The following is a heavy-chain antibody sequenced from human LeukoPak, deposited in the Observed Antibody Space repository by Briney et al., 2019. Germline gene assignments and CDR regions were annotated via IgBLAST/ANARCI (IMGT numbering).Heavy chain of an antibody. CDR1: GGSISSSSYY. J-gene: IGHJ4*02. CDR3: ARQPDYYDSSGANFDY. CDR2: IYYSGST. D-gene: IGHD3-22*01. Sequence: SETLSLTCTVSGGSISSSSYYWGWIRQPPGKELEWIGSIYYSGSTYYNPSLKSRVTISVDTSKNQFSLKLSSVTAADTAVYYCARQPDYYDSSGANFDYWGQGTLVTVSS. V-gene: IGHV4-39*01.